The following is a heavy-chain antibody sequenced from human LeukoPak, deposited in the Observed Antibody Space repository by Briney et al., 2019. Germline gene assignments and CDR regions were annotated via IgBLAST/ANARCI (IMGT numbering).Heavy chain of an antibody. D-gene: IGHD3-10*01. Sequence: ASVKVSCKTTGYTFPDYDITWVRRAPAQGLAWVGRVCPYNHNTYYVQTLQGRVTMTADTSTSTAYMELRSLRSDDTAVYYCAKNERVRRVVKDLFESWGQGTLVTVSS. J-gene: IGHJ4*02. CDR3: AKNERVRRVVKDLFES. CDR2: VCPYNHNT. CDR1: GYTFPDYD. V-gene: IGHV1-18*01.